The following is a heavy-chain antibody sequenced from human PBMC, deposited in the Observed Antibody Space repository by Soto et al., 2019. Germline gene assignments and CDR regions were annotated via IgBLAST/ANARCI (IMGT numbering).Heavy chain of an antibody. V-gene: IGHV3-7*01. CDR3: ARDGSGWSID. CDR1: GFTFRSSW. Sequence: EVQLLESGGGLVQPGGSLRLSYSVSGFTFRSSWMSWLRQTPGKGLEWVANIKPDGGEKYYMDSVAGRFTISRDNARNSLYLQMNSLRDEDTGVYYCARDGSGWSIDWGLGTLVTVSS. CDR2: IKPDGGEK. D-gene: IGHD6-19*01. J-gene: IGHJ4*02.